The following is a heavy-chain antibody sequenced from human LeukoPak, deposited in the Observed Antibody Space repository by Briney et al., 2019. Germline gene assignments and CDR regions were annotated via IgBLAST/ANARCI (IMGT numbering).Heavy chain of an antibody. J-gene: IGHJ4*02. CDR1: GFTFSSYS. Sequence: PGESLRLSCAASGFTFSSYSMNWVRQAPGKGLEWVSSISGSSTYIDYADSVKGRFTISRDNAKNALYLQMDSPRAEDTAVYYCARDHSSDRYFDFWGQGTLVTVSS. V-gene: IGHV3-21*01. D-gene: IGHD3-22*01. CDR2: ISGSSTYI. CDR3: ARDHSSDRYFDF.